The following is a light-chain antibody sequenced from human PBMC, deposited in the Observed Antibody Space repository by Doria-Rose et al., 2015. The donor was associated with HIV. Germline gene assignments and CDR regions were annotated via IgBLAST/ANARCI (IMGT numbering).Light chain of an antibody. CDR3: QQSFSNLYT. CDR1: QSISSY. CDR2: ATS. J-gene: IGKJ2*01. Sequence: DIQLTQSPSSLSASVGDRVTITCRASQSISSYLNWYQQKPGKAPKLLIYATSSLQGGVPSRFSGSGSGTDFTLTITSLQPEDFATYYCQQSFSNLYTFGQGTKLEIK. V-gene: IGKV1-39*01.